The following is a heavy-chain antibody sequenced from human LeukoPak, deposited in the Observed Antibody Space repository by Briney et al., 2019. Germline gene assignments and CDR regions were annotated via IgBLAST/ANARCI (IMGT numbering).Heavy chain of an antibody. V-gene: IGHV6-1*01. CDR3: ARATVGANDY. CDR1: GDSVSSNSAA. D-gene: IGHD1-26*01. Sequence: SQTLSLTCAISGDSVSSNSAAWNWIRQSPSRGLEWLGRTYYRSRWFNDYAMSVKSRIIINADTSKNQFSLQMNSVTPDVTAVYYCARATVGANDYWGQGVLVTVSS. CDR2: TYYRSRWFN. J-gene: IGHJ4*02.